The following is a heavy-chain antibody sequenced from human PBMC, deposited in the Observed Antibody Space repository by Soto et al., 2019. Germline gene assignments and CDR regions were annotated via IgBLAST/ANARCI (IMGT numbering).Heavy chain of an antibody. Sequence: PGGSLRLSCAASGFTFRNHGFHWVRQAPGKGLEWVAVIWHDGSNKFYADSVKGRFTISRDDSKNTLYLQMNSLRAEDTAVYFCARDLSYTNWFDPWGQGTLVTVSS. CDR3: ARDLSYTNWFDP. J-gene: IGHJ5*02. D-gene: IGHD1-1*01. V-gene: IGHV3-33*01. CDR2: IWHDGSNK. CDR1: GFTFRNHG.